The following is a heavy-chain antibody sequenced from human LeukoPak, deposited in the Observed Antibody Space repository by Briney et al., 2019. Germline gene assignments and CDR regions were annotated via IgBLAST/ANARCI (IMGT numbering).Heavy chain of an antibody. CDR1: GFAFSAYE. V-gene: IGHV3-48*03. Sequence: GGSLRLSCAASGFAFSAYEMNWVRQAPGKGLEWVSYIAGSDTRTYYADSVKGRFTSFRDNTKNSLYLQMNSLRVEDTGLYCTTLGYHLDSWGQGTLVTVSS. D-gene: IGHD3-22*01. J-gene: IGHJ4*02. CDR2: IAGSDTRT. CDR3: TTLGYHLDS.